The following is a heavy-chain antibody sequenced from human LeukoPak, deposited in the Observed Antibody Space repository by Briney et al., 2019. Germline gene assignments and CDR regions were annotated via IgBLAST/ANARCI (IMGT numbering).Heavy chain of an antibody. CDR2: ISYDGSNK. Sequence: GGSLRLSCAASGFTFSSYAMHWVRQAPGKGLEWVAVISYDGSNKYYADSVKGRFTISRDNSKNTLYLQMSSLRAEDTAVYYCARREEERLRPVGSFDYWGQGTLVTVSS. V-gene: IGHV3-30-3*01. CDR1: GFTFSSYA. J-gene: IGHJ4*02. CDR3: ARREEERLRPVGSFDY. D-gene: IGHD1-26*01.